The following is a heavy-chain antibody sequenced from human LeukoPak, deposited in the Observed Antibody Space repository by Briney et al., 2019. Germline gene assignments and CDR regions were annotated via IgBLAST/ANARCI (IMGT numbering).Heavy chain of an antibody. CDR1: GFTFSMYW. CDR2: IKQDGTEK. CDR3: AREEYGDHLW. V-gene: IGHV3-7*01. D-gene: IGHD4-17*01. J-gene: IGHJ4*02. Sequence: GGSLRLSCAASGFTFSMYWMSWVRQAPGKGLEWVANIKQDGTEKYYVDSVKGRFTISKDNAKNSLYLQMNSLRAEDTAVYYCAREEYGDHLWWGQGTLVTVSS.